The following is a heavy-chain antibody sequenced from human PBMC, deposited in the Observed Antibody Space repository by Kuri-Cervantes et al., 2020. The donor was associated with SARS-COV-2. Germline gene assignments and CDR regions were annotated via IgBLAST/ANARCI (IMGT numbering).Heavy chain of an antibody. CDR3: ARLRQLGFDY. CDR1: GGSISSSSYY. J-gene: IGHJ4*02. CDR2: IYYSGST. V-gene: IGHV4-39*01. Sequence: ESLKISCTVSGGSISSSSYYWGWIRQPPGKGLEWIGSIYYSGSTYYNPSLKSRVTISVDTSKNQLSLNLSSVTAADTAVYYCARLRQLGFDYWGQGTLVTVSS. D-gene: IGHD6-13*01.